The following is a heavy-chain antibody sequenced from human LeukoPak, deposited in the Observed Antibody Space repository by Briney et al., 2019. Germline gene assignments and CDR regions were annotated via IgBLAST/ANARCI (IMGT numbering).Heavy chain of an antibody. CDR3: MKRGSDGGPYFFDY. V-gene: IGHV3-30*18. J-gene: IGHJ4*02. CDR2: ISKEGSNK. D-gene: IGHD3-3*01. Sequence: GGSLRLSCGASGFTFSTYPMHWVRQAPGKGLEWVAAISKEGSNKYYADSVKGRYTISRDSSKNMLYLEMNSLSGEDTAVYYCMKRGSDGGPYFFDYWGQGTLVTVSS. CDR1: GFTFSTYP.